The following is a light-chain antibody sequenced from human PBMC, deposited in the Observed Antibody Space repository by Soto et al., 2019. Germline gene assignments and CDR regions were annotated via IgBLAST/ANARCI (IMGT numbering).Light chain of an antibody. CDR2: ETN. J-gene: IGLJ2*01. CDR1: ISGIGGYNY. V-gene: IGLV2-14*01. CDR3: TSYTTSNTLL. Sequence: QSVLTQPASVSGSPGQSITISCTGDISGIGGYNYVSWYEQHPGKAPKLIIFETNNRPSGVSNRFSGSKSGNTASLIISGLQAEDEADYYCTSYTTSNTLLFGGGTKVTVL.